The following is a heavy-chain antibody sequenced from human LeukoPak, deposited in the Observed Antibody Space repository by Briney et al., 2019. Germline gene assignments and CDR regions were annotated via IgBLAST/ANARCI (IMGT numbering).Heavy chain of an antibody. CDR1: GFTFSSYG. J-gene: IGHJ4*02. CDR3: AKYSHDSSGSYDY. V-gene: IGHV3-30*02. CDR2: IRYDGSNK. Sequence: GGSLRLSCAASGFTFSSYGMHWVRQAPGKGLEWVAFIRYDGSNKYYADYVKGRFTISRDNSKNTLYLQMNSLRAEDTAVYYCAKYSHDSSGSYDYWGQGTLVTVSS. D-gene: IGHD3-22*01.